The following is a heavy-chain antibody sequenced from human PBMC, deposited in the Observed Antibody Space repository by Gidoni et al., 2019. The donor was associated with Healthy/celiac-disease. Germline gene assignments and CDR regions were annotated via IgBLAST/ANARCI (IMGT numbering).Heavy chain of an antibody. V-gene: IGHV3-11*01. CDR2: ISSSGSTI. J-gene: IGHJ4*02. CDR3: ARDYYLLESLGYYFDY. D-gene: IGHD3-10*01. CDR1: GFTFSDYY. Sequence: QVQLVESGGGLVKPGGYLRLSCAASGFTFSDYYMSWLRQAPGKGLEWVSYISSSGSTIYYADSVKGRFTISRDNAKNSLYLQMNSLRAEDTAVYYCARDYYLLESLGYYFDYWGQGTLVTVSS.